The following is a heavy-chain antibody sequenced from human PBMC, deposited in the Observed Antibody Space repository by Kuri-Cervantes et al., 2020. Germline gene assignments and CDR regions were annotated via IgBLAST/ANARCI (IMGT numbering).Heavy chain of an antibody. CDR2: ISSSSSYI. Sequence: GGSLRLSCAASGFTFSSYSMNWVRQAPGKGLEWVSSISSSSSYIYYADSVKGRFTISRDNSKNTLYLQMNSLRAEDTAVYYCARDEYYYDSSGYSLPYWGQGTLVTVSS. D-gene: IGHD3-22*01. CDR3: ARDEYYYDSSGYSLPY. CDR1: GFTFSSYS. J-gene: IGHJ4*02. V-gene: IGHV3-21*01.